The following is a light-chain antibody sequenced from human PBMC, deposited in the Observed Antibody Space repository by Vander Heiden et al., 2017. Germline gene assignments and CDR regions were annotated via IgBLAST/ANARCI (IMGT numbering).Light chain of an antibody. J-gene: IGKJ4*01. V-gene: IGKV3-11*01. CDR1: QSVSSY. CDR3: QQPSNWAWIT. CDR2: DAS. Sequence: EIVLTQSPATLSLSPGERATLSCRASQSVSSYLAWYQQKPGQAPRLLIYDASNRDTGIPARFSGSGYGTDFTLTISSREPEDFAVYYCQQPSNWAWITFGGGTKVEIK.